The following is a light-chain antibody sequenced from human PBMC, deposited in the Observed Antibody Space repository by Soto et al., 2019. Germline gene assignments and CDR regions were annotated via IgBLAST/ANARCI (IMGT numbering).Light chain of an antibody. V-gene: IGKV3D-20*01. CDR2: DAS. CDR3: QQYGSSQT. Sequence: EIVLTQSPATLSLSPGERATLSCVASQSVRSNYVAWYQQKPGLAPRLLIYDASSRATGIPDRFSGSGSGTDFTLTISRLEPEDSAVYYCQQYGSSQTFGPGTKVDIK. CDR1: QSVRSNY. J-gene: IGKJ3*01.